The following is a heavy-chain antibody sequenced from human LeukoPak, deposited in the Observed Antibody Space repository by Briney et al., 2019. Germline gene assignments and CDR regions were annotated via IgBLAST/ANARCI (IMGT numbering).Heavy chain of an antibody. J-gene: IGHJ5*02. CDR2: INTDGSST. V-gene: IGHV3-74*01. CDR1: GFIFSSYW. Sequence: GGSLRLSCAASGFIFSSYWMHWVRHAPGKGLAWVSRINTDGSSTSYADSVKGRFTISRDNAKNTLYLQMNSLRAEDTAVYYCAHPTEYSSSWYGNWFDPWGRGTLVTVSS. CDR3: AHPTEYSSSWYGNWFDP. D-gene: IGHD6-13*01.